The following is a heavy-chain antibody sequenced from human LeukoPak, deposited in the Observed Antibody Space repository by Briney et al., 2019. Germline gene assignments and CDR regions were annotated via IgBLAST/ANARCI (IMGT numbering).Heavy chain of an antibody. CDR1: GFIFSNYW. V-gene: IGHV3-74*01. D-gene: IGHD7-27*01. Sequence: GGSLRLSCAASGFIFSNYWMHWVRQAPGKGLVWVSRMNSDGSTTNYADSVKGRFTISRDNAKNTLYLQMNSLRAEDTAVYYCVRALMGTSDHWGQGSLVTVSS. CDR2: MNSDGSTT. J-gene: IGHJ4*02. CDR3: VRALMGTSDH.